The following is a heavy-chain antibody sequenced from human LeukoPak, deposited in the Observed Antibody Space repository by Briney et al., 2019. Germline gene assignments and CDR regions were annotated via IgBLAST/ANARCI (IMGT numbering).Heavy chain of an antibody. J-gene: IGHJ4*02. Sequence: SETLSLTCTVSGGSISSSSYYWGWIRQPPGKGLEWIGSIYYSGSTYYNPSLKSRVTISVDTSKNQFSLKLSSVTAADTAVYYCARGASGYYDSSEDYWGQGTLVTVSS. V-gene: IGHV4-39*01. CDR3: ARGASGYYDSSEDY. CDR2: IYYSGST. D-gene: IGHD3-22*01. CDR1: GGSISSSSYY.